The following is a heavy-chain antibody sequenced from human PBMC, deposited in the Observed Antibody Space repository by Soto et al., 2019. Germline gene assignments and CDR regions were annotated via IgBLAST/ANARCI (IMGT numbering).Heavy chain of an antibody. V-gene: IGHV4-59*08. D-gene: IGHD3-10*01. CDR3: ARLGTYGSGSYVWENWFAP. Sequence: WTWIRQPPGKGLEWIGYIHYSGSTNYKPSLRSRVTISVDTSKNQFSLKLSSVTAADTAVYYCARLGTYGSGSYVWENWFAPWGQGTLVTVSS. CDR2: IHYSGST. J-gene: IGHJ5*02.